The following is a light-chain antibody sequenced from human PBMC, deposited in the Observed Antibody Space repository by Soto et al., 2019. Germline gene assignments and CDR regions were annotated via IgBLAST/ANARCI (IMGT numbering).Light chain of an antibody. V-gene: IGLV1-51*01. Sequence: QSVLTQPPSVSAAPGQKVTISCSGSSSNIGNNYVSWYQDLPGTAPKLLIYDNDKRPSGTPDRFSGSKSGTSATLGITGLQTGDEADYYCGTWDSTLTAVVFGGGTKLTVL. CDR1: SSNIGNNY. CDR2: DND. CDR3: GTWDSTLTAVV. J-gene: IGLJ2*01.